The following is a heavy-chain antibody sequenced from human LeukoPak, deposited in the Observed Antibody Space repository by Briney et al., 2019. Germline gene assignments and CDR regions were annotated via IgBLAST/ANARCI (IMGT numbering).Heavy chain of an antibody. CDR2: IGTSATSK. CDR1: GFSLSSHG. V-gene: IGHV3-48*04. CDR3: ATDYTHGGT. Sequence: GGSLRLSCVASGFSLSSHGLNWVRQAPGKGLEWVSFIGTSATSKSYADSVKGRFTISRDNAKNSLYLQMNSLRVEDTAVYYCATDYTHGGTWGQGTLVTVSS. J-gene: IGHJ5*02. D-gene: IGHD3-16*01.